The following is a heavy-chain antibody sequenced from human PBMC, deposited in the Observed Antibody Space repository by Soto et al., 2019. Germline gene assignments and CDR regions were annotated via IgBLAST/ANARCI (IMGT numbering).Heavy chain of an antibody. V-gene: IGHV3-30-3*01. J-gene: IGHJ5*02. CDR3: AREVVVAESWFDP. D-gene: IGHD2-15*01. CDR1: GFTFSSYA. CDR2: ISYDGSNK. Sequence: QPGGSLRLSCAASGFTFSSYAMHWVRQAPGKGLEWVAVISYDGSNKYYADSVKGRFTISRDNSKNTLYLQMNSLRAEDTAVYYCAREVVVAESWFDPWGQGTLVTVSS.